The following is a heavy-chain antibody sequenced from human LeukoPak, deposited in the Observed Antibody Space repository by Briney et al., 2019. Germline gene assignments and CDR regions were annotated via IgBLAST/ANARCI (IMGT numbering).Heavy chain of an antibody. D-gene: IGHD3-22*01. CDR3: ARGLTYYYDSSGYSDY. Sequence: ASVKVSCKASGYTFTSYGISWVRQAPGQGLEWMGWISAYNGNTNYAQKLQGRVTMTTDTSTSTAYMELRSLRSDDTAVYYCARGLTYYYDSSGYSDYWGQGTLVTVSS. J-gene: IGHJ4*02. V-gene: IGHV1-18*01. CDR1: GYTFTSYG. CDR2: ISAYNGNT.